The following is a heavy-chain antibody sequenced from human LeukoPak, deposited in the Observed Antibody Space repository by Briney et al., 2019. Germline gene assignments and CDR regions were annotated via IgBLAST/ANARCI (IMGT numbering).Heavy chain of an antibody. Sequence: GGSLRLSCAASGFTFSSYEMNWVRQAPGKGLEWVSYISSSGSTIYYADSVKGRFTISKDNAKNSLYLQMNSLRAEDTAVYYCAELGITMIGGVGGKGTTVTISS. CDR1: GFTFSSYE. CDR2: ISSSGSTI. V-gene: IGHV3-48*03. D-gene: IGHD3-10*02. J-gene: IGHJ6*04. CDR3: AELGITMIGGV.